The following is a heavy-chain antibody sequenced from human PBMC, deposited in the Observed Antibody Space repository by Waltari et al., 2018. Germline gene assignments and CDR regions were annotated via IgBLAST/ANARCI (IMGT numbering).Heavy chain of an antibody. J-gene: IGHJ4*02. Sequence: EVNLVESGGGLVQPGGSLSPSCAASGFSFSGSWMHWVRQAPGKGLVWVSRINKNGDATSYADSVKGRFTISKDNAKNTLYLEMNSLRAEDTAVYYCARSGGYIDYWGQGTLVTVSS. CDR2: INKNGDAT. V-gene: IGHV3-74*01. CDR3: ARSGGYIDY. CDR1: GFSFSGSW. D-gene: IGHD2-15*01.